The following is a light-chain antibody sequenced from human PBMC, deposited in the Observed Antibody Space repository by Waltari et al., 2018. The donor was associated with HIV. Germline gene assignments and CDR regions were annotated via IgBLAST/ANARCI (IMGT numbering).Light chain of an antibody. CDR3: SSYAGRDTPNWV. CDR2: DVN. Sequence: QSALTPPRPVAESPAQSVTTSCTGPTSDVAHHNYFSSYHQYPGTAPKPIIFDVNKPPSGIPDRFSGSKSGNTASLTISGLQGEDEADYYCSSYAGRDTPNWVFGGGTKLTVL. CDR1: TSDVAHHNY. J-gene: IGLJ3*02. V-gene: IGLV2-11*01.